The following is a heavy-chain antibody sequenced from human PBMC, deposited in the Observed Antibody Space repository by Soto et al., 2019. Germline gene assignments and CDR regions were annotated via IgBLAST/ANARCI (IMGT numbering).Heavy chain of an antibody. CDR1: GFSLTTNGMG. J-gene: IGHJ4*02. CDR2: IYWDDDK. CDR3: FLRSSGSHFAS. D-gene: IGHD1-26*01. Sequence: QITLRESGPTLVQPTQTLTLTCTFSGFSLTTNGMGVGWIRQPPGKALEWLALIYWDDDKRSSPSLRSRLTITKDTSKNQVVLTMTDMDPVDTAKYYCFLRSSGSHFASWGQGTLVTVSS. V-gene: IGHV2-5*02.